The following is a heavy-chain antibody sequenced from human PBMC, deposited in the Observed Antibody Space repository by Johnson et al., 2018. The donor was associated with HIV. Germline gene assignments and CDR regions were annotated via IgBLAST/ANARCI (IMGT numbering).Heavy chain of an antibody. Sequence: QMMLVESGGGVVQPGRSPRLSCAASGFTFSSYAMHWVRQAPGKGLEWVAVTTYDGTNKYYADSVKGRFTISRDNSKNTLYLQMNRWRAEDTAVYYCARLPSGYSRDGFNVWGQGTMVTLSS. D-gene: IGHD5-18*01. J-gene: IGHJ3*01. CDR1: GFTFSSYA. CDR3: ARLPSGYSRDGFNV. V-gene: IGHV3-30*04. CDR2: TTYDGTNK.